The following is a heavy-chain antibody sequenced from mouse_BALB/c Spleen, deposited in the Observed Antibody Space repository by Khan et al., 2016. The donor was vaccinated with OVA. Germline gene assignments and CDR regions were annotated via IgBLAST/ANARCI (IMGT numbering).Heavy chain of an antibody. CDR3: ARTPAYYGSNYFDY. Sequence: EVELVESGGGLVKPGGSLKFSCAASGFTFSNYAMSWVRQTPEKRLEWVATISSGGSFTYYPASVKGRFTISRDQAKNTLYLQMNSLRSEGTAMYYCARTPAYYGSNYFDYWGQGTTLTVSS. CDR1: GFTFSNYA. J-gene: IGHJ2*01. V-gene: IGHV5-9-3*01. CDR2: ISSGGSFT. D-gene: IGHD1-1*01.